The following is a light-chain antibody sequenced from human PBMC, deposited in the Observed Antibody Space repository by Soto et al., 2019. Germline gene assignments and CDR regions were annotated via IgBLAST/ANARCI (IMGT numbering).Light chain of an antibody. V-gene: IGKV3-20*01. CDR3: QQYEDSPVT. J-gene: IGKJ1*01. CDR1: QSVSSY. Sequence: EIVMTQSPGTLSLSPGERATLSCRASQSVSSYLAWYQQKPGQAPRLLISDATDRATGIPDRFSGSGSGTDFTLTISRLVPEDFAVYYCQQYEDSPVTFGQGTK. CDR2: DAT.